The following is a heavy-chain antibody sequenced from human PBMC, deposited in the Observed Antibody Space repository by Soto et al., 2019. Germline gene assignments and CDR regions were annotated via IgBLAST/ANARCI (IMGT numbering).Heavy chain of an antibody. CDR1: GGSISTSRSY. CDR3: ARQPTTGDTDLWFDP. CDR2: IFYSGST. Sequence: QLQLLESGPGLVKASETLSLTSSVSGGSISTSRSYWAWIRQPPGKGLEWLANIFYSGSTFYNPSLASRVSVSVDTSKNEFSLKLRSVTAADTAVYYCARQPTTGDTDLWFDPWGQGTLVTVSS. V-gene: IGHV4-39*01. D-gene: IGHD2-21*01. J-gene: IGHJ5*02.